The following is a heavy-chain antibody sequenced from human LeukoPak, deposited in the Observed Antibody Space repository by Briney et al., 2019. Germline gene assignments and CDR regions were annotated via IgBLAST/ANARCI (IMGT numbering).Heavy chain of an antibody. CDR1: GFTFSSYS. Sequence: GGSLRLSCAASGFTFSSYSMNWVRQAPGKGLEWVSSISSSSSYIYYADSVKGRFTISRDNAKNSLYLQMNSLRAGDTAVYYCAKVAVAAYQDYYYYMDVWDKGTTVTVSS. D-gene: IGHD6-19*01. CDR2: ISSSSSYI. J-gene: IGHJ6*03. V-gene: IGHV3-21*04. CDR3: AKVAVAAYQDYYYYMDV.